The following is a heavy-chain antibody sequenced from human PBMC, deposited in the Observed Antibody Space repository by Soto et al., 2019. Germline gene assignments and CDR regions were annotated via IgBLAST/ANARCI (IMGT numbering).Heavy chain of an antibody. CDR2: ISYDGSNK. J-gene: IGHJ6*02. CDR1: GFTFSSYG. CDR3: AKSDATQYSSSSDYPPSYYYYGMDV. V-gene: IGHV3-30*18. D-gene: IGHD6-6*01. Sequence: GGSLRLSCAASGFTFSSYGMHWVRQAPGKGLEWVAVISYDGSNKYYADSVKGRFTISREISKNTLYLQMNSLRAEDTAVYYCAKSDATQYSSSSDYPPSYYYYGMDVWGQGTTVTVSS.